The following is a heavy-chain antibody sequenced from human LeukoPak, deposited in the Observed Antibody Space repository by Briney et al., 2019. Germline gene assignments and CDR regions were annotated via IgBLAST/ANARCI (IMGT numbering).Heavy chain of an antibody. Sequence: SETLSLTCTVSGGSISSGSYYWSWIRQPAGKGLEWIGRIYTSGSTNYNPSLKSRVTISVDTSKNQFSLKLSSVTAADTAVYYCARVLASTRYCSGGSCYSLAFDYWGQGTLVTVSS. J-gene: IGHJ4*02. CDR3: ARVLASTRYCSGGSCYSLAFDY. V-gene: IGHV4-61*02. D-gene: IGHD2-15*01. CDR1: GGSISSGSYY. CDR2: IYTSGST.